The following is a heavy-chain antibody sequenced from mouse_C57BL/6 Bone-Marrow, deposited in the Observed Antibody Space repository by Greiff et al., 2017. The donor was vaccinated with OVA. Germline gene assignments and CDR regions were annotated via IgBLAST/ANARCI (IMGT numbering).Heavy chain of an antibody. Sequence: DVKLVESGGGLVKPGGSLKLSCAASGFTFSSYAMSWVRQTPEKRLEWVTTISDGGSYTYYPDNVKGRFTISRDNAKNNLYLQMSHLKSEDTAMYYCARAYGYASYYYAMDYWGQGTSVTVSS. V-gene: IGHV5-4*03. CDR2: ISDGGSYT. J-gene: IGHJ4*01. D-gene: IGHD2-2*01. CDR3: ARAYGYASYYYAMDY. CDR1: GFTFSSYA.